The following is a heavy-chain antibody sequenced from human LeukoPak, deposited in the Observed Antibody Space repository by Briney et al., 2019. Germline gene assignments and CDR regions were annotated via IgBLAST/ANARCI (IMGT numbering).Heavy chain of an antibody. CDR1: GYSISSGYY. V-gene: IGHV4-38-2*02. Sequence: PSETLSLTCTVSGYSISSGYYWGWIRQPPGKGLEWIGSIYHSGSTYYNPSLKSRVTISVDTSKNQFSLKLSSVTAADTAVYYCARGGLTDYSSGYYPSSDYWGQGTLVTVSS. J-gene: IGHJ4*02. CDR2: IYHSGST. D-gene: IGHD3-22*01. CDR3: ARGGLTDYSSGYYPSSDY.